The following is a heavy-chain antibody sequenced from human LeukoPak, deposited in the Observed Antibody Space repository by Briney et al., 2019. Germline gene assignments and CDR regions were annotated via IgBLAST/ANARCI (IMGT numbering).Heavy chain of an antibody. Sequence: GGSLGLSCAASGFTFSNAWMSWVRQAPGKGLEWVGRIKSKTDGGTTDYAAPVKGRFTISRDDSKNTLYLQMNSLKTEDTAVYYCTGSYGSGSYPPAAEIDYWGQGTLVTVSS. CDR2: IKSKTDGGTT. CDR3: TGSYGSGSYPPAAEIDY. CDR1: GFTFSNAW. V-gene: IGHV3-15*01. J-gene: IGHJ4*02. D-gene: IGHD3-10*01.